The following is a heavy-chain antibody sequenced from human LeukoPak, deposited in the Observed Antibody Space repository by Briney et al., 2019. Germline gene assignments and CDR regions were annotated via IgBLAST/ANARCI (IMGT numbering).Heavy chain of an antibody. CDR1: GFTFSSYE. CDR2: ISSSGSTI. J-gene: IGHJ4*02. CDR3: ARISIAVAVWY. V-gene: IGHV3-48*03. D-gene: IGHD6-19*01. Sequence: GGSLRLSCAASGFTFSSYEMNWVRQAPGKGLEWVSYISSSGSTIYYADSVKGRFTISRDNAMNSLYLQMNSLRAEDTAVYYCARISIAVAVWYWGQGTLVTVSS.